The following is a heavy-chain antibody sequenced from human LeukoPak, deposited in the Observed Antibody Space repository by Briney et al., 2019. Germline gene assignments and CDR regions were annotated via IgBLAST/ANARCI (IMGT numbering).Heavy chain of an antibody. CDR1: GYTFTGYY. D-gene: IGHD1-26*01. V-gene: IGHV1-2*02. Sequence: ASVKVSCKASGYTFTGYYMHWVRQAPGQGLEWMGWINPNSGGTNYAQKFQGRVTMTRDTSISTAYMELSRLRSDDTAVYYCARDRPIVGATGGDAFDIWGQGTVVTVSS. J-gene: IGHJ3*02. CDR3: ARDRPIVGATGGDAFDI. CDR2: INPNSGGT.